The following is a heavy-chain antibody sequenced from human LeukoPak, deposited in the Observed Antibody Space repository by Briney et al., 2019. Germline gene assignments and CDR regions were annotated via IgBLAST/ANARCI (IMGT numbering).Heavy chain of an antibody. CDR1: GFTFDNYA. Sequence: GRCLSLSCAASGFTFDNYAMRCVRQDQGKGLEWVSGISWDRGSIGYTDSVKGPFTISRDNAKNSLLLQMNSLRAEDTAFYYCGKDCYSSGYYYFDCWGQGTLVTVSS. J-gene: IGHJ4*02. V-gene: IGHV3-9*01. CDR3: GKDCYSSGYYYFDC. CDR2: ISWDRGSI. D-gene: IGHD3-22*01.